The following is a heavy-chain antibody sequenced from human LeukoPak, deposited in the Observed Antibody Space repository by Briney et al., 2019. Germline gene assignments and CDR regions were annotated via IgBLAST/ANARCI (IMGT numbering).Heavy chain of an antibody. CDR3: AKKGYYDSSGFLHQTYDAFDI. CDR2: ISGSGGST. Sequence: PGGSLRLSCAASGFTFSSYAMSWVRQAPGKGLEWVSAISGSGGSTYYADSVKGRFTISRDNSKNTLYLQMNSLRAEDTAVYYCAKKGYYDSSGFLHQTYDAFDIWGQGTMVTVSS. J-gene: IGHJ3*02. CDR1: GFTFSSYA. D-gene: IGHD3-22*01. V-gene: IGHV3-23*01.